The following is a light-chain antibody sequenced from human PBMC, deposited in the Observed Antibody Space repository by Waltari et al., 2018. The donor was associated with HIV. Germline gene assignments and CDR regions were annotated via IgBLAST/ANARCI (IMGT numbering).Light chain of an antibody. V-gene: IGLV4-69*01. CDR2: LNSDGSH. J-gene: IGLJ3*02. Sequence: QLVLTQSPSASASLGASVKLTCTLRSGHSSYAIAWPQQQPEEGPRYLMKLNSDGSHSKGDGIPDRFSGSSSGAERYLTISSLQSEDEADYYCQTWGTGIWVFGGGTKLTVL. CDR1: SGHSSYA. CDR3: QTWGTGIWV.